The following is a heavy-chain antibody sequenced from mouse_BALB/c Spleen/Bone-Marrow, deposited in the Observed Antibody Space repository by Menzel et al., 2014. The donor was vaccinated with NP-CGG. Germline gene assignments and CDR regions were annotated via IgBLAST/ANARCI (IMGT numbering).Heavy chain of an antibody. Sequence: EVKLMESGGGLVKPGGSLKLSCAASGFTFSSYGMSWVRQTPEKRLEWVATISGGGSYTYYPDSVKGRFTTSRDNAKNNLYLQMSSLRSEDTALYYCARQAGGSGYFDYWGQGTTLTVSS. J-gene: IGHJ2*01. CDR2: ISGGGSYT. CDR3: ARQAGGSGYFDY. CDR1: GFTFSSYG. D-gene: IGHD1-1*01. V-gene: IGHV5-9-2*01.